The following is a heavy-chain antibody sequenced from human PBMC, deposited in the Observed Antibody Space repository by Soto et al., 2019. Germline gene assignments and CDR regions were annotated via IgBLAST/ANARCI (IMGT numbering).Heavy chain of an antibody. CDR3: ARDRTYYYDSSGYLH. D-gene: IGHD3-22*01. CDR2: ISSSSYT. J-gene: IGHJ1*01. CDR1: GFTFSDYY. V-gene: IGHV3-11*05. Sequence: GGSLRLSCAASGFTFSDYYMSWIRQAPGKGLEWVSYISSSSYTNYADSVKGRFTISRDNAKNSLYLQMNSLRAEDTAVYYCARDRTYYYDSSGYLHWGQGTLVTVSS.